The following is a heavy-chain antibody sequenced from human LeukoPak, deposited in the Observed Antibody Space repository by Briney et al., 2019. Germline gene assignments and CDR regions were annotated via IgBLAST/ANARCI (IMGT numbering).Heavy chain of an antibody. CDR3: TRGPIGYCSGGSCYSDASDI. V-gene: IGHV4-34*01. CDR1: GGSFSGYY. CDR2: INNSGST. D-gene: IGHD2-15*01. Sequence: PSETLSLTCAVYGGSFSGYYWSWIRQPPGKGLEWIGEINNSGSTNYNPSLKSRVTISVDTSKNQFSLKLSSVTAADTAVYYCTRGPIGYCSGGSCYSDASDIWGQGTMVTVSS. J-gene: IGHJ3*02.